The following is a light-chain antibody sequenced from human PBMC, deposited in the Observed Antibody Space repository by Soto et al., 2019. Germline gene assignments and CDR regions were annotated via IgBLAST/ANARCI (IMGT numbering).Light chain of an antibody. CDR3: QQYNSWPLT. J-gene: IGKJ4*01. CDR1: QSISIW. CDR2: KAS. V-gene: IGKV1-5*03. Sequence: DIQMTQSPSTLSASVGDRVTITCRASQSISIWLAWYQQKPGKAPKLLIYKASILESGVPSRFSGSGSETDFTLTISSLQPDDFATYYCQQYNSWPLTFGGGTEVEIK.